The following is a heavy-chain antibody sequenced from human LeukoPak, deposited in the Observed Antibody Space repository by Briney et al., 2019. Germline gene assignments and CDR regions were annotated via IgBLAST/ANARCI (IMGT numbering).Heavy chain of an antibody. V-gene: IGHV3-66*01. J-gene: IGHJ4*02. Sequence: PGGSLRLSCAASEFSVGSNYMTWVRQAPGKGLEWVSLIYSGGSTYYADSVKGRFTISRDNSKNTLYLQMNSLRAEDTAVYYCAKGYSYGLFDYWGQGTLVTVSS. CDR1: EFSVGSNY. CDR3: AKGYSYGLFDY. CDR2: IYSGGST. D-gene: IGHD5-18*01.